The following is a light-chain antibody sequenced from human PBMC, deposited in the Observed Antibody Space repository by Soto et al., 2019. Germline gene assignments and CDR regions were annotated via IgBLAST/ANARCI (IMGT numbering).Light chain of an antibody. CDR2: EVS. J-gene: IGLJ1*01. CDR1: SSDVGGYHY. V-gene: IGLV2-14*01. CDR3: SSFRSSSAAFV. Sequence: QSALTQPASVSGSPGQSITISCTGTSSDVGGYHYVSWYQHLPGKAPKLLIFEVSARPSGVSNRFSASKSGNTASLTISGLQAEDEADYYCSSFRSSSAAFVFGTGTKVTVL.